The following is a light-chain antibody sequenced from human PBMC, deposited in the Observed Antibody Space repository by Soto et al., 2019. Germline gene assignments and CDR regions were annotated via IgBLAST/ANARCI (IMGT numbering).Light chain of an antibody. Sequence: DIVMTQSPDSLAVSLGERATINCTSSQTVLHGSTSLAWYQQKPGQPPKLLIYWASTRESGVPDRFSGSGSGTDFTLTISSLQAEDVAVYYCQQYYTTPVTFGQGTKVELK. CDR2: WAS. J-gene: IGKJ1*01. V-gene: IGKV4-1*01. CDR1: QTVLHGSTS. CDR3: QQYYTTPVT.